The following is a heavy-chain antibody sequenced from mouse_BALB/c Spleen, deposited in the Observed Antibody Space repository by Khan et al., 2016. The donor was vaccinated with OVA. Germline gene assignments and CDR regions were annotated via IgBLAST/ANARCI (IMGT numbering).Heavy chain of an antibody. CDR3: ARSYDYDVGGFAY. V-gene: IGHV2-9*02. CDR1: GFSLSNYG. Sequence: QVQLKQSGPGLVAPSQSLSITCTVSGFSLSNYGIHWVRQPPGKGLEWLGVIWTGGITNYNSALMSRLIISKDNSKSQVFLKMNRLQTDDTAIYYCARSYDYDVGGFAYWGQGTLGTVSA. CDR2: IWTGGIT. D-gene: IGHD2-4*01. J-gene: IGHJ3*01.